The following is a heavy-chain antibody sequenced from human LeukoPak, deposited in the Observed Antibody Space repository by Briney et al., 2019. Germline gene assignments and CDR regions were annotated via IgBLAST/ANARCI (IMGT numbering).Heavy chain of an antibody. CDR3: ARVFMRSYYTLNWFDP. J-gene: IGHJ5*02. CDR1: GGSFSGYY. Sequence: PSETLSLTCAVYGGSFSGYYWSWIRQPPGKGLEWIGEINHSGSTNYNPSLKSRVTISVDTSKNQFSLKLSSVTAADTAVHYCARVFMRSYYTLNWFDPWGQGTLVTVSS. CDR2: INHSGST. V-gene: IGHV4-34*01. D-gene: IGHD3-10*01.